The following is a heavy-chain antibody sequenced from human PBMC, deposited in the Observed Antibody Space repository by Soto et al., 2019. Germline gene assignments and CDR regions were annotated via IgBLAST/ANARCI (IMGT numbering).Heavy chain of an antibody. CDR3: ARSVAVPGAHIDY. D-gene: IGHD6-19*01. CDR2: VYYTGST. CDR1: GGSISGPY. V-gene: IGHV4-59*11. Sequence: SETLSLTCSVSGGSISGPYWSWIRQSPGKGLEWLGYVYYTGSTNYSPSLRSRVCISVDTSKNEFSLRLSSVTAADTAVYFCARSVAVPGAHIDYWGQGTQVTVSS. J-gene: IGHJ4*02.